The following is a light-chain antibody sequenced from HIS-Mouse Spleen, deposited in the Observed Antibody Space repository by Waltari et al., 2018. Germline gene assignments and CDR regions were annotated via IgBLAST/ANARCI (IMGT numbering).Light chain of an antibody. Sequence: QSALTQPASVSGSPGQSIPLSCTGPRSDVGGYNLVPWYQQHPGKAPKLMIYEGSKRPSGVSNRFSGSKSGNTASLTISGLQAEDEADYYCCSYAGSSTWVFGGGTKLTVL. J-gene: IGLJ3*02. CDR1: RSDVGGYNL. CDR3: CSYAGSSTWV. CDR2: EGS. V-gene: IGLV2-23*01.